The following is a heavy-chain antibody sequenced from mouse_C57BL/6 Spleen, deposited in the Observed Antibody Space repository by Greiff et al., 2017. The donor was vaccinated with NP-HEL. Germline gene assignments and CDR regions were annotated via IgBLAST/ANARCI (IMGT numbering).Heavy chain of an antibody. CDR1: GYTFTSYW. J-gene: IGHJ4*01. V-gene: IGHV1-74*01. Sequence: QVQLKQPGAELVKPGASVKVSCKASGYTFTSYWMHWVKQRPGQGLEWIGRIHPSDSDTNYNQKFKGKATLTVDKSSSTAYMQLSSLTSEDSAVYYCAIYLYAFYAMDYWGQGTSVTVSS. CDR3: AIYLYAFYAMDY. D-gene: IGHD1-1*01. CDR2: IHPSDSDT.